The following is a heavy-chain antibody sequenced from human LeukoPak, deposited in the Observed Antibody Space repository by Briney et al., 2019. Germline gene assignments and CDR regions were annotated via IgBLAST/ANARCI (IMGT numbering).Heavy chain of an antibody. D-gene: IGHD6-19*01. V-gene: IGHV3-9*01. CDR3: AKGGGWFYYFDF. Sequence: PGGSLRLSCAASGFTFDDYAMHWVRHAPGKGLEWVSGISWNSGSIGYADSVKGRFTISRDNAKNSLFLQMNSLRAEDTAFYYCAKGGGWFYYFDFWGQGSLVTVSS. J-gene: IGHJ4*02. CDR1: GFTFDDYA. CDR2: ISWNSGSI.